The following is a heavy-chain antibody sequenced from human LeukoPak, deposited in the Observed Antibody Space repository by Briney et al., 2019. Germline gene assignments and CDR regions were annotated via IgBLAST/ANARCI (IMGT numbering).Heavy chain of an antibody. CDR3: ARRGRIAAAGTDLPYYGIDF. J-gene: IGHJ6*02. CDR2: ISSNGGST. Sequence: GGSLRLSCAASGFTLSSYAMHWVRQAPGKGLEYVSAISSNGGSTYYANSVKGRFTISRDNSKNTLYLQMGSLRAEDMAVYYCARRGRIAAAGTDLPYYGIDFWGQGTTVTVSS. V-gene: IGHV3-64*01. CDR1: GFTLSSYA. D-gene: IGHD6-13*01.